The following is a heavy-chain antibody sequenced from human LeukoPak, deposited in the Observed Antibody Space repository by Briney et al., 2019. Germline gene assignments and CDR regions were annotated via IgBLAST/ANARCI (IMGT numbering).Heavy chain of an antibody. CDR3: ARDRFLGFRATDY. D-gene: IGHD2/OR15-2a*01. Sequence: GGSLRLSCTASGFTFTDYWMSWVRQLPGKWLEWVATTKQDGNEKFYVDSVKGRFTMSRDNSTNLLFLQMNSLRVDDTAVYFCARDRFLGFRATDYWGQGTLVTVSS. V-gene: IGHV3-7*01. J-gene: IGHJ4*02. CDR1: GFTFTDYW. CDR2: TKQDGNEK.